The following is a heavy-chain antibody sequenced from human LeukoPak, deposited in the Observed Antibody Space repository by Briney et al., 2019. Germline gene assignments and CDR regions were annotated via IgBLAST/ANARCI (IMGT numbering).Heavy chain of an antibody. Sequence: ASVKVSCKASGYTFTSYDINWVRQATGQGLEWMGWMNPNSGGTNYAQKFQGRVTMTRDTSISTAYMEPSRLRSDDTAVYYCARDGGATAPHSYWGQGTLVTVSS. J-gene: IGHJ4*02. V-gene: IGHV1-2*02. CDR3: ARDGGATAPHSY. CDR2: MNPNSGGT. CDR1: GYTFTSYD.